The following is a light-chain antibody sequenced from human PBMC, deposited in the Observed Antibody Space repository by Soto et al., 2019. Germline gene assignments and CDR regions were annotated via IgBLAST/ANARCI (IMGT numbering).Light chain of an antibody. Sequence: QSALTQPASVSGSPGQSITISCTGASSDVGGFNYVSWYQHHPGKAPKLLIYDVTIRPSGVSDRFSGSKSGNTASLTISGLQADDESTYYCSSYTSTSTLVLFGGGTQLTVL. CDR2: DVT. CDR1: SSDVGGFNY. V-gene: IGLV2-14*03. J-gene: IGLJ2*01. CDR3: SSYTSTSTLVL.